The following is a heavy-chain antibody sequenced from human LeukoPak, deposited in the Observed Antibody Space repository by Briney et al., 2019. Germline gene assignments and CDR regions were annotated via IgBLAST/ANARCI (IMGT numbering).Heavy chain of an antibody. D-gene: IGHD3-10*01. V-gene: IGHV3-48*01. J-gene: IGHJ4*02. CDR1: GFTFSSYS. CDR2: IISSANAI. CDR3: ARDSSWSFDY. Sequence: PGGSLRLSCAASGFTFSSYSMNWVRQAPGKGLEWISYIISSANAIYYADSVKGRFTISRDNAKNSVYLQMNSLRVEDTAVYYCARDSSWSFDYWGRGALVTVSS.